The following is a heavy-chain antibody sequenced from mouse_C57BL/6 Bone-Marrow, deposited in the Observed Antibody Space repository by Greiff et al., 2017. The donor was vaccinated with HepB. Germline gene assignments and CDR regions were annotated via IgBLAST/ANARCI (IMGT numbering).Heavy chain of an antibody. CDR2: IYPGSGST. CDR1: GYTFTSYW. Sequence: QVQLQQPGAELVKPGASVKMSCKASGYTFTSYWITWVKQRPGQGLEWIGDIYPGSGSTNYNEKFKSKATLTVDTSSSTAYMQLSSLTSEDSAVYYCARYYYGSSPWDFDVWGTGTTVTVSS. D-gene: IGHD1-1*01. V-gene: IGHV1-55*01. CDR3: ARYYYGSSPWDFDV. J-gene: IGHJ1*03.